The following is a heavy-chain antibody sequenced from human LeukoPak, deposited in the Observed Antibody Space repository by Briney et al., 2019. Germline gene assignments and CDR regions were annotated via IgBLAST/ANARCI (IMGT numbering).Heavy chain of an antibody. J-gene: IGHJ3*02. V-gene: IGHV1-2*02. CDR1: GYTFTGYY. D-gene: IGHD5-12*01. CDR2: INPNSGGT. CDR3: ARDGQSTWIKWQRGHDAFDI. Sequence: ASVKVSCKASGYTFTGYYMYWVRQAPGQGLERMGWINPNSGGTNYAQKFQGRVTMTRDTSISTAYMELSRLRSDDTAVYYCARDGQSTWIKWQRGHDAFDIWGQGTMVTVSS.